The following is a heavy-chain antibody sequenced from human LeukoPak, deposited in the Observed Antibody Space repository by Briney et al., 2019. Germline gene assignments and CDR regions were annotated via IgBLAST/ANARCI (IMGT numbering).Heavy chain of an antibody. J-gene: IGHJ4*02. Sequence: GGSLRLSCAASGFTVSSYAMSWVRQAPGKGLEWVSGFSGGGSTYYADSVKGRFTISRDNSKNTLYLQMNSLRAEDTGVYYCASRQALGWHYDNWCQGTLVTVSS. CDR3: ASRQALGWHYDN. V-gene: IGHV3-23*01. CDR2: FSGGGST. D-gene: IGHD6-19*01. CDR1: GFTVSSYA.